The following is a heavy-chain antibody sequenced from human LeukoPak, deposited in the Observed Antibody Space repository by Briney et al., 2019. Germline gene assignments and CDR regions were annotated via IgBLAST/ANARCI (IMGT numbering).Heavy chain of an antibody. CDR3: ARAGYCSSTSCQWVPLV. CDR1: GGSIKNYY. J-gene: IGHJ6*02. CDR2: TYYSGST. Sequence: PSETLSLTCSVSGGSIKNYYWIWVRQAPGKGLEWIGYTYYSGSTNYNPSLTSRVTISVATSKNQFSLKLNSVTAADTAVYYCARAGYCSSTSCQWVPLVWGQGTTVTVSS. V-gene: IGHV4-59*01. D-gene: IGHD2-2*03.